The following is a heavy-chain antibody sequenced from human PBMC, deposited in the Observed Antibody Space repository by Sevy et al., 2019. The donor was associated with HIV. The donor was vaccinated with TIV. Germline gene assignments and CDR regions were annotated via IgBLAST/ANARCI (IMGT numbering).Heavy chain of an antibody. CDR1: GYSITSGYN. D-gene: IGHD3-22*01. J-gene: IGHJ4*02. Sequence: SETLSLTCAVSGYSITSGYNWGWIRQPPGRGLEWIGSLDHSGSTSFSASLRSRASISVDTSKNQFSLKLTSVTDSDTAVYFCARGGYYDTSGYYSHFFDYWGQGTLVTVSS. V-gene: IGHV4-38-2*01. CDR3: ARGGYYDTSGYYSHFFDY. CDR2: LDHSGST.